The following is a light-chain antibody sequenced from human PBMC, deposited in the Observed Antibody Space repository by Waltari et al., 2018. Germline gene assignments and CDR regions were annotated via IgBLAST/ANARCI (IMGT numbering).Light chain of an antibody. CDR2: ECS. V-gene: IGLV2-23*01. Sequence: QSALTQPASVSGSPGQSITISCTGTSSDVGSYNLVSWYPQHPGKAPKLMIYECSKRPSGVSNRFSGSKSGNTASLTISGLQAEDEADYYCCSYAGSSWVFGGGTKLTVL. CDR1: SSDVGSYNL. CDR3: CSYAGSSWV. J-gene: IGLJ3*02.